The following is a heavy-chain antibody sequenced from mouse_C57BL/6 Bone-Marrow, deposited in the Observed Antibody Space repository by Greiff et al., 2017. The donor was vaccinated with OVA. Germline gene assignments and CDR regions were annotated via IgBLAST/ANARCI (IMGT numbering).Heavy chain of an antibody. CDR1: GFTFSSYG. J-gene: IGHJ4*01. D-gene: IGHD2-3*01. CDR2: ISSGGSYT. CDR3: ARHDDGYYLYAMDY. V-gene: IGHV5-6*01. Sequence: DVHLVESGGDLVKPGGSLKLSCAASGFTFSSYGMSWVRQTPDKRLEWVATISSGGSYTYYPDSVKGRFTISRDNAKNTLYLQMSSLKSEDTAMYYCARHDDGYYLYAMDYWGQGTSVTVSS.